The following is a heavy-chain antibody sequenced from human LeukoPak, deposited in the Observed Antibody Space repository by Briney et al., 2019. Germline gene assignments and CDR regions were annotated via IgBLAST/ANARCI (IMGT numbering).Heavy chain of an antibody. CDR2: ISGSGVST. V-gene: IGHV3-23*01. Sequence: GGSLRLSCTASGFTFSTYAMNWVRQAPGKGLEWLSGISGSGVSTYYADSVKGRFTISRDNSNNTLYLQMSSLGAEGTAVYYCAKDWGMGDQLLRIDYWGQGTLVTVSS. D-gene: IGHD2-2*01. CDR1: GFTFSTYA. CDR3: AKDWGMGDQLLRIDY. J-gene: IGHJ4*02.